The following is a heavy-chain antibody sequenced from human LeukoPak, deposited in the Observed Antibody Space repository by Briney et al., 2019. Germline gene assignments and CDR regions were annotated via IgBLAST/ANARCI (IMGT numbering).Heavy chain of an antibody. V-gene: IGHV3-23*01. CDR3: ASRDPCSGGMCYGLGY. Sequence: GGSLRLSCATSGITFSNYDIHWVRQAPGKWLEWVSGVTSGGNTYYADSVKGQFTISRDNSKNTLYLQMNTLRAEDTAVYFCASRDPCSGGMCYGLGYWGQGTLVSVSS. D-gene: IGHD2-15*01. CDR1: GITFSNYD. J-gene: IGHJ4*02. CDR2: VTSGGNT.